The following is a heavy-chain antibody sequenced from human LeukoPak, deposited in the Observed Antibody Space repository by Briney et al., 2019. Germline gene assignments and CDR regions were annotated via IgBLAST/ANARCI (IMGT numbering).Heavy chain of an antibody. CDR1: GFTFSTYA. CDR3: AKEKSSSGFFDY. J-gene: IGHJ4*02. CDR2: IGGSGGRT. D-gene: IGHD3-22*01. V-gene: IGHV3-23*01. Sequence: PGGSLRLSCAASGFTFSTYAMSWVCQAPGKGLEWVSAIGGSGGRTYYADSVKGRFTISRDNSKNTLYLQMNSLRAEDTSVYYCAKEKSSSGFFDYWGQGTLVTVSS.